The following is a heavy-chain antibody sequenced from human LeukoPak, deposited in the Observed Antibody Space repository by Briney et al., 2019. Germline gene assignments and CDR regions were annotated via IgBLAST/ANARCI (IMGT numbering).Heavy chain of an antibody. CDR3: ARSNVLRYFDWLSGSYYYYYYMDV. CDR2: IKQDGSEK. J-gene: IGHJ6*03. Sequence: GGSLRLSCAASGFTFSSYWMSWVRQAPGKGLEWVANIKQDGSEKYYVDSVKGRFTISRDNAKNSLYLQMNSLRAQDTAVYYCARSNVLRYFDWLSGSYYYYYYMDVWGKGTTVTVSS. CDR1: GFTFSSYW. D-gene: IGHD3-9*01. V-gene: IGHV3-7*01.